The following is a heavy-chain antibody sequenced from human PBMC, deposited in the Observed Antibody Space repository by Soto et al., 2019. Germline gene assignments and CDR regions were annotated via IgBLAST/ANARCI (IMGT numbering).Heavy chain of an antibody. CDR2: INHSGST. Sequence: SETLSLTCAVYGGSFSGYYWSWIRQPPGKGLEWIGEINHSGSTNYNPSLKSRVTISVDTSKNQFSLKLSSVTAADTAVYYCARGKYSNYVELDYYYGLDVWGQGTTVTVSS. D-gene: IGHD4-4*01. CDR3: ARGKYSNYVELDYYYGLDV. V-gene: IGHV4-34*01. J-gene: IGHJ6*02. CDR1: GGSFSGYY.